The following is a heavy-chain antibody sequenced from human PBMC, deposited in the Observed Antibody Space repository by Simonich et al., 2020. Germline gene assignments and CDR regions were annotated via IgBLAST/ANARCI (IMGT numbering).Heavy chain of an antibody. D-gene: IGHD6-13*01. CDR2: ISSSSSYI. CDR3: ARDAAGDY. J-gene: IGHJ4*02. Sequence: EVQLVESGGGLVKPGGSLRLSCAASGFTFSSYSMNWVRQAPGKGLGLVSSISSSSSYIYYADSVKGRFTIARDNAKNSLYLQMNSLRAEDTAVYYCARDAAGDYWGQGTLVTVSS. V-gene: IGHV3-21*01. CDR1: GFTFSSYS.